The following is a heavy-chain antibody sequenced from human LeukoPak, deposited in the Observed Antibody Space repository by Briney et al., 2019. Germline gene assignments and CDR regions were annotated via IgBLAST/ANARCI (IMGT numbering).Heavy chain of an antibody. CDR1: GFTFSRYA. CDR3: TTYSSSWYIWVGFDY. Sequence: GGSLRLSCAASGFTFSRYAMSWVRQAPGKGLEWVSAISGSGGRTYYADSVKGRFTISRDNSKNTLYLQMNSLKTEDTAVYYCTTYSSSWYIWVGFDYWGQGTLVTVSS. V-gene: IGHV3-23*01. CDR2: ISGSGGRT. D-gene: IGHD6-13*01. J-gene: IGHJ4*02.